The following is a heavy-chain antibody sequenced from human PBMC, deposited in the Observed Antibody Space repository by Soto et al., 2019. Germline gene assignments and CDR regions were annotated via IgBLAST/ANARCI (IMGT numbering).Heavy chain of an antibody. CDR3: ARRGAVVIGATHSPYEGFDV. J-gene: IGHJ3*01. Sequence: EVQLLQSGAEVRRPGESLKISCQTSGYPFSTYWIDWVRQVPGKGLEWLGIIYPDDSDTRYSPSFQGQVTMSVDKSTTTAYLQWRSLRVSDTALYFCARRGAVVIGATHSPYEGFDVWDQGALVTVSS. D-gene: IGHD2-21*01. CDR2: IYPDDSDT. V-gene: IGHV5-51*03. CDR1: GYPFSTYW.